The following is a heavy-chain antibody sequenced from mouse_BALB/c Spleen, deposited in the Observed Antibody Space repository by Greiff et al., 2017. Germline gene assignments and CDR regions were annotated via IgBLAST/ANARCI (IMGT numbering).Heavy chain of an antibody. Sequence: DVKLVESGGGLVQPGGSLKLSCAASGFTFSSYTMSWVRQTPEKRLEWVAYISNGGGSTYYPDTVKGRFTISRDNAKNTLYLQMSSLKSEDTAMYYCARHLYGSSSYYAMDYWGQGTSVTVSS. CDR2: ISNGGGST. J-gene: IGHJ4*01. CDR3: ARHLYGSSSYYAMDY. V-gene: IGHV5-12-2*01. D-gene: IGHD1-1*01. CDR1: GFTFSSYT.